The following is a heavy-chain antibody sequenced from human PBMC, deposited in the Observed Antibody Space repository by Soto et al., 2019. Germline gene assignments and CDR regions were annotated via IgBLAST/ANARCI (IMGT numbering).Heavy chain of an antibody. D-gene: IGHD6-13*01. CDR1: GFSLSTSGVG. CDR2: IYWDDDK. Sequence: SGPTLVNPTQTLTLTCTFSGFSLSTSGVGVGWIRQPPGKALEWLALIYWDDDKRYSPSLKSRLTITKDTSKNQVVLTMTNMDPVDTATYYCAHRLDRIAAAGILFDPWGQGTLVTVSS. CDR3: AHRLDRIAAAGILFDP. V-gene: IGHV2-5*02. J-gene: IGHJ5*02.